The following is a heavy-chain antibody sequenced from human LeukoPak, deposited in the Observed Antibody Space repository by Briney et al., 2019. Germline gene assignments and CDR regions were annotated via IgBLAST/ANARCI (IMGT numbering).Heavy chain of an antibody. V-gene: IGHV3-7*01. Sequence: GGSLRLSCAASGFTFSSYWMSWVRQAPGKGLEWVANIKQDGSEKYYVDSVKGRLTISRDNAKNSLYLQMNSLRAEDTAVYYCARDFKAVARWDFDYWGQGTLVTVSS. D-gene: IGHD6-19*01. J-gene: IGHJ4*02. CDR1: GFTFSSYW. CDR3: ARDFKAVARWDFDY. CDR2: IKQDGSEK.